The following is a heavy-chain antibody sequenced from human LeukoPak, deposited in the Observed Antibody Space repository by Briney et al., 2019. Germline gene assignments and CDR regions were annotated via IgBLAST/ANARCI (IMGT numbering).Heavy chain of an antibody. J-gene: IGHJ4*02. CDR2: IYTNGGST. CDR1: GFTFSSYA. D-gene: IGHD3-22*01. V-gene: IGHV3-64D*09. CDR3: VKGHYYDSSHYYPY. Sequence: GGSLRLSCSASGFTFSSYAMHWVRQAPGKGLEYVSTIYTNGGSTYYADSMKGRFTISRDNSKNTLYLQKSSLRAEDTAVYYCVKGHYYDSSHYYPYWGQGTLVTVSS.